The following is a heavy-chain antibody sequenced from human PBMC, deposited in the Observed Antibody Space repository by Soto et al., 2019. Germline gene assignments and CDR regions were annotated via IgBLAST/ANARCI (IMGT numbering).Heavy chain of an antibody. Sequence: SETLSLTCTVSGGSIISSSYYWVWIRQPPGKGLERIGSIYYSGSTYYNPSLKSRVTISVDTSKNQFSLKLSSVTAADTAVYYCARSCYDYVWAFDYWGQGTLVTVSS. J-gene: IGHJ4*02. V-gene: IGHV4-39*01. D-gene: IGHD3-16*01. CDR2: IYYSGST. CDR3: ARSCYDYVWAFDY. CDR1: GGSIISSSYY.